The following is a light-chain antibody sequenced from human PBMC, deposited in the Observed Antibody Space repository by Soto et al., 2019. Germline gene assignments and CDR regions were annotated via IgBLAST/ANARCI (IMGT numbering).Light chain of an antibody. J-gene: IGKJ2*02. Sequence: EIVLTQSPAILSVSPGERATLSCRASQSISRSLAWYQQKPGQAPRLLISDASTRATGIPARFSGSGSGTEFTLTISSLQSEDFALHYCHQYNSWPPWTFGQGTKVEIK. CDR1: QSISRS. V-gene: IGKV3-15*01. CDR3: HQYNSWPPWT. CDR2: DAS.